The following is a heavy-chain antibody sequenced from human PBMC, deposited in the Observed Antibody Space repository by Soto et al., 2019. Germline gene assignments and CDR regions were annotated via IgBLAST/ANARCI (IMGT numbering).Heavy chain of an antibody. CDR3: AAYSSCYYLYYYYGMDV. Sequence: QVQLVQSGAEVKKPGASVKVSCKASGYTFTSYGISWVRQAPGQGLEWMGWISAYNGNTNYAQKLQGRVTMTTDTSTSTAYMELRSLRSDDTAVYYCAAYSSCYYLYYYYGMDVWGQGTTVTVSS. CDR2: ISAYNGNT. J-gene: IGHJ6*02. V-gene: IGHV1-18*04. CDR1: GYTFTSYG. D-gene: IGHD3-22*01.